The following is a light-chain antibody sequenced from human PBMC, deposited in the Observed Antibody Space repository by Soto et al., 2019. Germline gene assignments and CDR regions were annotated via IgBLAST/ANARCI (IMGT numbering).Light chain of an antibody. J-gene: IGKJ1*01. CDR1: QSISNH. Sequence: DIQTTQSPSALSASVEDRVIITCRASQSISNHLNWYQQKPGKAPKLLIFAASSLQSGVPSRFSGSRSGPDFTLTISSLQPEDFATYYCQQSYSSPPTFGQGTKVDI. CDR3: QQSYSSPPT. CDR2: AAS. V-gene: IGKV1-39*01.